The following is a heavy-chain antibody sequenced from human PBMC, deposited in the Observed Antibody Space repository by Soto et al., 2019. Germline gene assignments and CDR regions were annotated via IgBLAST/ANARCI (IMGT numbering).Heavy chain of an antibody. CDR1: GGSISSNTW. CDR3: ARVWGGAFDI. V-gene: IGHV4-4*02. D-gene: IGHD3-10*01. CDR2: ISHSGST. Sequence: SETLSLTCAVSGGSISSNTWWTWVRQPPGRGLEWIGQISHSGSTNYNPSLKSRVTISVDTSKNQFSLKLSSVTAADTAMYYCARVWGGAFDIWGQGTMVT. J-gene: IGHJ3*02.